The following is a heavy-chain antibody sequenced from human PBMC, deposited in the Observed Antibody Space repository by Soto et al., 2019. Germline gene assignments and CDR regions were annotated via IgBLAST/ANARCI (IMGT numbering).Heavy chain of an antibody. D-gene: IGHD4-17*01. J-gene: IGHJ3*02. CDR3: ARDLRWDAFDI. CDR1: GGSVSSGSYY. Sequence: QVQLQESGPGLLKPSETLTLSCTVSGGSVSSGSYYWSWIRQPPGKGLEWIGYIYYSGSTNYNPSLKSRVTISVDTSKNQFSLKLSSVTAADTAVYYCARDLRWDAFDIWGQGTMVTVSS. CDR2: IYYSGST. V-gene: IGHV4-61*01.